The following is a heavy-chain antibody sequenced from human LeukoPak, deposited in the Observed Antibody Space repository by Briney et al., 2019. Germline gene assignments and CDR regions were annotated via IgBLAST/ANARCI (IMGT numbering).Heavy chain of an antibody. V-gene: IGHV3-23*01. CDR2: ISGSGGST. J-gene: IGHJ3*02. Sequence: PGGSLRLSCAASGFTFSSYAMSWVRQAPGKGLERVSAISGSGGSTYYADSVKGRFTISRDNSKNTLYLQMNSLRAEDTAVYYCAKAPYCSGGSCYHDAFDIWGQGTMVTVSS. CDR1: GFTFSSYA. D-gene: IGHD2-15*01. CDR3: AKAPYCSGGSCYHDAFDI.